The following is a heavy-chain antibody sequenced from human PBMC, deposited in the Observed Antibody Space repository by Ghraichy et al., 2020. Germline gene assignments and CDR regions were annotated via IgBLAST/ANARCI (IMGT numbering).Heavy chain of an antibody. V-gene: IGHV3-23*01. Sequence: GGSLRLSCAVSGLTFSNFAMAWVRQAPGKRLEWVSTISGSGGSIWYADSGKGRFIISRDNSRSTFYLQMNSLRAEDTAVYYCAKGKGSGSYVNWSFNIWGRGTPVTVSP. CDR3: AKGKGSGSYVNWSFNI. D-gene: IGHD1-26*01. CDR2: ISGSGGSI. CDR1: GLTFSNFA. J-gene: IGHJ2*01.